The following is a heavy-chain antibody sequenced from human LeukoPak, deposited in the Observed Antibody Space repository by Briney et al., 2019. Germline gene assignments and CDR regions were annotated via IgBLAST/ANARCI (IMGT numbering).Heavy chain of an antibody. D-gene: IGHD5-12*01. CDR1: GGSISSRSYY. CDR2: IYYSGST. V-gene: IGHV4-39*07. CDR3: ARVEGQWLACDS. J-gene: IGHJ4*02. Sequence: SETLSLTCTVSGGSISSRSYYWGWIRQPPGKGLEWIGSIYYSGSTNYNPSLKSRVTISVDTSKNQFSLKLTSVTAADTAVYYCARVEGQWLACDSWGQGTLVTVSS.